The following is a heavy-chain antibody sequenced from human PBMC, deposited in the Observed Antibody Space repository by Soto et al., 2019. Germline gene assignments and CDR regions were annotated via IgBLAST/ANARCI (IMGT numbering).Heavy chain of an antibody. D-gene: IGHD6-13*01. CDR1: GGTFSSYG. CDR2: IIPIFGTA. J-gene: IGHJ4*02. V-gene: IGHV1-69*13. Sequence: SVKVSCKASGGTFSSYGRRWVRQAPGQGNEWMGGIIPIFGTANYAQKFQGRVTITADESTSTAYMELSSLRSEDTAVYYCARGWLSSVARGSKIAAGGKTFDYWGQGTLLTVS. CDR3: ARGWLSSVARGSKIAAGGKTFDY.